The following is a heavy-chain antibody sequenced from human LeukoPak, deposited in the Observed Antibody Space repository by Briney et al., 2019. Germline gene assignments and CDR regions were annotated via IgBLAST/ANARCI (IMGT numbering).Heavy chain of an antibody. J-gene: IGHJ4*02. D-gene: IGHD2-15*01. V-gene: IGHV3-30*18. CDR1: GFTFSSYG. CDR2: ISYDGSNK. Sequence: QPGGSLRLSCAASGFTFSSYGMHWVRQAPGKGLEWVAVISYDGSNKYYADSVKGRFTISRDNSKNTLHLQMNSLRAEDTAVYYCAKGGGLYCSGGSCYSLYFGYWGQGTLVTVSS. CDR3: AKGGGLYCSGGSCYSLYFGY.